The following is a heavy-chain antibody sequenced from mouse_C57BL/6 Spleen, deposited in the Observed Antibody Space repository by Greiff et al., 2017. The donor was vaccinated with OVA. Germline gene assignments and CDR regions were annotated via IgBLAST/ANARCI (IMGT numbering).Heavy chain of an antibody. J-gene: IGHJ4*01. V-gene: IGHV2-6*02. CDR1: GFSLTSYG. CDR2: IWSGGSS. Sequence: QVQLKESGPGLVAPSQSLSITCTVSGFSLTSYGVHWVRQPPGKGLEWLVVIWSGGSSTYNSAPKSRLCISKDNSKSQVFLKKNSHQNDDTAMYYCARNGELRPYAMDYWGQGTSVTVSS. D-gene: IGHD2-4*01. CDR3: ARNGELRPYAMDY.